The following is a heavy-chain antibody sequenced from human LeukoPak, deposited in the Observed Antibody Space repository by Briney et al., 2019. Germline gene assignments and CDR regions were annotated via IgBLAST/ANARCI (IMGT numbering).Heavy chain of an antibody. CDR3: ARPRGYSYGYEDH. D-gene: IGHD5-18*01. V-gene: IGHV4-39*01. CDR2: VYYSGST. J-gene: IGHJ4*02. Sequence: PSETLSLTCTVSGGSISSSTDYWGWIRQPPGKGLEWIGSVYYSGSTYYNPSLKSRVTISVDTSKSQFSLKLSPVTAADTAVYYCARPRGYSYGYEDHWGQGILVTVSS. CDR1: GGSISSSTDY.